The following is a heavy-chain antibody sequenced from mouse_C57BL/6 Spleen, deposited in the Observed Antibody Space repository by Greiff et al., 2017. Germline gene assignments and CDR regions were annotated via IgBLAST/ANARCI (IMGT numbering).Heavy chain of an antibody. CDR2: INPSSGYT. V-gene: IGHV1-4*01. CDR1: GYTFTSYT. Sequence: VKLQQSGAELARPGASVKMSCKASGYTFTSYTMPWVKQRPGQGLEWIGYINPSSGYTTYNQKFKDKATLTADKSSSTAYMQLSSLTSEDSAVYYCARHGYYYAMDYWGQGTSVTVSS. J-gene: IGHJ4*01. D-gene: IGHD1-1*01. CDR3: ARHGYYYAMDY.